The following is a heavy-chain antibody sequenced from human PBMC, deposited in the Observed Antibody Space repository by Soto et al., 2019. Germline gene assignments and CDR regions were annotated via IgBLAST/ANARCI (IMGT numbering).Heavy chain of an antibody. CDR2: ISSSSSTI. CDR3: ARGPSGSYYTYYYYYGMDV. CDR1: GFTFSSYS. J-gene: IGHJ6*02. Sequence: GGSLRLSCAASGFTFSSYSMNWVRQAPGKGLEWVSCISSSSSTIYYADSVKGRFTISRDNAKNSLYLQMNSLRDEDTAVYYCARGPSGSYYTYYYYYGMDVWGQGTTVTVSS. V-gene: IGHV3-48*02. D-gene: IGHD3-10*01.